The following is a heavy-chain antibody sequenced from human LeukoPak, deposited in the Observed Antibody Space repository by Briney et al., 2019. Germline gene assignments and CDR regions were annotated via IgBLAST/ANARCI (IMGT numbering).Heavy chain of an antibody. V-gene: IGHV1-3*01. Sequence: ASVKVSCKASGYTFTSYAMHWVRQAPGQRLEWMGWINAGNGNTKYSQKFQGRVTITRDTSASTAYMELSSLRSEDTAVYYCARAAGYSSGLGSLFDPWGQGTLVTVSS. CDR3: ARAAGYSSGLGSLFDP. CDR1: GYTFTSYA. D-gene: IGHD6-25*01. CDR2: INAGNGNT. J-gene: IGHJ5*02.